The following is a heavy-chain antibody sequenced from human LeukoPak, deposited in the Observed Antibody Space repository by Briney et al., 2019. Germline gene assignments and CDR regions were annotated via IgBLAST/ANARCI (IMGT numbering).Heavy chain of an antibody. CDR2: IYHNGTT. CDR3: ARDLGIGYGDYGGAFDI. D-gene: IGHD4-17*01. Sequence: PSETLSLTCAVSGVSISSGGHSWTWIRQPPGKGLEWIGYIYHNGTTNYTPSLKSRVTISVDRSQNQFSLKLTSVTAADTAVYYCARDLGIGYGDYGGAFDIWGQGTIVTVSS. V-gene: IGHV4-30-2*01. CDR1: GVSISSGGHS. J-gene: IGHJ3*02.